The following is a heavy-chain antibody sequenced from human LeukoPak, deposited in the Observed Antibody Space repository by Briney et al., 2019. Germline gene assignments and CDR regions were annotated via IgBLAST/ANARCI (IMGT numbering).Heavy chain of an antibody. CDR2: ISYDGSNE. D-gene: IGHD4-17*01. V-gene: IGHV3-30-3*01. CDR1: GFTFSSYA. J-gene: IGHJ4*02. CDR3: ARAPREVTTIGDYYFDY. Sequence: GGSLRLSCAASGFTFSSYAMHWVRQAPGKGLEWVAVISYDGSNEYYADSVKGRFTISRDNSKNTLYLQMNSLRAEDTAVYYCARAPREVTTIGDYYFDYWGQGTLVTVSS.